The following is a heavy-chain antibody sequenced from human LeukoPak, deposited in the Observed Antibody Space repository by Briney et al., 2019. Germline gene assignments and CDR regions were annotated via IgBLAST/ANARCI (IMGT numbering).Heavy chain of an antibody. J-gene: IGHJ4*02. Sequence: GGSLRLSCAASGFTFRSYWMRWVRQAPGKGLEWVPNIKQDGSEKNYVDSVKRRFTISRDNAKNSLYLQMNSLRAEDTAVYYCASGLELDYWGQGPLVTVSS. CDR2: IKQDGSEK. V-gene: IGHV3-7*03. CDR1: GFTFRSYW. CDR3: ASGLELDY.